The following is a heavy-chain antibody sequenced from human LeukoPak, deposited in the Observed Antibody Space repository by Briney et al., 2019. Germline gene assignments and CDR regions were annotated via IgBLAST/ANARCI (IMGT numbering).Heavy chain of an antibody. Sequence: PSETLSLTCAVYGGSFSGYFWSWLRQSPGKGLEWIGEINYGGITNYNPSLKSRVSISIDKSKNQFSLKMNSVTAADTAVYYCARTIVVVPDLDNWFDPWGQGTLVTVSS. J-gene: IGHJ5*02. V-gene: IGHV4-34*01. CDR1: GGSFSGYF. CDR2: INYGGIT. D-gene: IGHD2-2*01. CDR3: ARTIVVVPDLDNWFDP.